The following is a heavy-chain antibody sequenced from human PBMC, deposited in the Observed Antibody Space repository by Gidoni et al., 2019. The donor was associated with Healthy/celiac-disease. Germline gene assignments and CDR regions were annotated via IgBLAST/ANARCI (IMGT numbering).Heavy chain of an antibody. CDR2: IKQDGSEK. J-gene: IGHJ4*02. Sequence: EVQLVESGGGLVQPGGSLRLSCAASGFPFSSYWMSWVRQAPGKGLEWVANIKQDGSEKYYVDSVKGRFTISRDNAKNSLYLQMNSLRAEDTAVYYCARGHRYSSGWYGYYWGQGTLVTVSS. D-gene: IGHD6-19*01. CDR3: ARGHRYSSGWYGYY. V-gene: IGHV3-7*01. CDR1: GFPFSSYW.